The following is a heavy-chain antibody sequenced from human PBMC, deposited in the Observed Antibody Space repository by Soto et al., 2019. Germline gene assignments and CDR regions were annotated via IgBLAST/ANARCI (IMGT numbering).Heavy chain of an antibody. CDR1: GFTFSSYG. CDR2: ISYDGSNK. CDR3: AKSPRWIPLWFDY. Sequence: GGSLRLSCAASGFTFSSYGMHWVRQAPGKGLEWVAVISYDGSNKYYADSVKGRFTISRDNSKNTLYLQMNSLRAEDTAVYYCAKSPRWIPLWFDYWGQGTLVTVSS. D-gene: IGHD5-18*01. V-gene: IGHV3-30*18. J-gene: IGHJ4*02.